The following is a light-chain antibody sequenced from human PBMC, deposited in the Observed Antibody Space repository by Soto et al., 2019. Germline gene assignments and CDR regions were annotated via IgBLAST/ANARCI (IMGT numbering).Light chain of an antibody. CDR3: RSYRISNTYV. Sequence: QSALTQPPSVSGSLGQSVTISCTGTSSDFSTYSSVSWYQQPPGTLPKLIIYEVSNRPSGVTDRFSGSRSGNTASLTISGLQAEDEADYYCRSYRISNTYVFGTGTKLTVL. CDR2: EVS. V-gene: IGLV2-18*02. CDR1: SSDFSTYSS. J-gene: IGLJ1*01.